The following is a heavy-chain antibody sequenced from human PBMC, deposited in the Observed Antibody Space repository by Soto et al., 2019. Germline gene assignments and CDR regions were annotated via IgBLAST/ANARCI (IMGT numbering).Heavy chain of an antibody. CDR1: GDTFSSYT. CDR3: VEAVTGTRSVYGMDV. V-gene: IGHV1-69*02. CDR2: IIPMFGIA. D-gene: IGHD6-19*01. Sequence: QVQLVQSGAEVKKPGSSVKVSCKASGDTFSSYTISWVRQAPGQGLEWVEKIIPMFGIANYTQKFQGSVTITADKSTSTAYMELRSLRSQDTAVYYCVEAVTGTRSVYGMDVWGQGTTVTVSS. J-gene: IGHJ6*02.